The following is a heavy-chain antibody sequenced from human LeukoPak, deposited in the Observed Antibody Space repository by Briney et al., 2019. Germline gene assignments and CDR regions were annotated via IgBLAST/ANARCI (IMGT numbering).Heavy chain of an antibody. CDR3: ARDIVTVTKGFDI. CDR2: ISYIGTT. V-gene: IGHV4-59*11. Sequence: SQTLSLTCAVSGDSFSNHYWGWLRQPPGRGLEWIGYISYIGTTNYNPSLKSRVTISIDTSKNQFSLKLSSVTTADTAVYYCARDIVTVTKGFDIWGLGTMVSVSS. CDR1: GDSFSNHY. J-gene: IGHJ3*02. D-gene: IGHD4-17*01.